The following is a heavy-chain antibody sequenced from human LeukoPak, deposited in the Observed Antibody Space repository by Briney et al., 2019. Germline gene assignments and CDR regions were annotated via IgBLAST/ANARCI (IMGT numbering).Heavy chain of an antibody. J-gene: IGHJ4*02. CDR3: ARGIPKGRYYYGSGSPLDY. D-gene: IGHD3-10*01. CDR2: INHSGST. CDR1: GGSFSGYY. Sequence: SETLSLTCAVYGGSFSGYYWSWIRQPPGKGLEWIGEINHSGSTNYNPSLKSRVTISVDTSKNQFSLKLGSVTAADTAVYYCARGIPKGRYYYGSGSPLDYWGQGTLVTVSS. V-gene: IGHV4-34*01.